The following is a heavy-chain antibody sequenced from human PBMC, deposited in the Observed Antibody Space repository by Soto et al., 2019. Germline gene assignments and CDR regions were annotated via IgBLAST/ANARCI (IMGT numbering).Heavy chain of an antibody. CDR2: IYYSGST. V-gene: IGHV4-59*01. Sequence: PSETLSLTCTVSGCSISSYYWSWIRQPPGKGLEWIGYIYYSGSTNYNPSLKSRVTISVDTSKNQFSLKLSSVTAADTAMYYCARRYGYAFDIWGQGTMVT. CDR3: ARRYGYAFDI. CDR1: GCSISSYY. J-gene: IGHJ3*02. D-gene: IGHD4-17*01.